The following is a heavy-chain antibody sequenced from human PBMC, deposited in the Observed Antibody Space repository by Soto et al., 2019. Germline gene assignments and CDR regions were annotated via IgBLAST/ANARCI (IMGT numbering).Heavy chain of an antibody. CDR3: ARFIPLERYFDWHREGWFDP. CDR1: GYSFTIYW. D-gene: IGHD3-9*01. CDR2: IYPGDSDT. J-gene: IGHJ5*02. Sequence: PGESLNISCNGSGYSFTIYWIGWVRQLPGKGLEWMGIIYPGDSDTRYSPSFQGQVTISADKSISTAYLQWSSLKASDTAMYYCARFIPLERYFDWHREGWFDPWGQGTLVTVSS. V-gene: IGHV5-51*01.